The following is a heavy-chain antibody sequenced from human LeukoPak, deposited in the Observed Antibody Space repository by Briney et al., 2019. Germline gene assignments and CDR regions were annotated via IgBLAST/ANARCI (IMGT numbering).Heavy chain of an antibody. J-gene: IGHJ4*02. CDR1: GGTFSSYA. V-gene: IGHV1-69*13. Sequence: VASVKVSCKASGGTFSSYAISWVRQAPGQGLEWMGGIIPIFGTANYAQKFQGRVTITADESTSTAYMELSSLRSEDTAVYYCAREVIPCGGDCYSFDYWGQGTLVTVSS. CDR2: IIPIFGTA. CDR3: AREVIPCGGDCYSFDY. D-gene: IGHD2-21*02.